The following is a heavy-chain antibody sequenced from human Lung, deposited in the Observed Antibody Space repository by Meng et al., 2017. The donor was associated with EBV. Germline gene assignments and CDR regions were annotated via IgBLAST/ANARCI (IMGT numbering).Heavy chain of an antibody. D-gene: IGHD3-22*01. CDR1: GGSISGYY. Sequence: VQLQDSGPRVVKPSETLSLTCTVSGGSISGYYWSWIRQPAGKGLEWIGRIYYTGSTNYNPSLKSRVTMSVDTSKNQFSLKLSSVTAADTAVYYCVRSADYYDVSGYYYLDHWGQGTLVTVSS. CDR2: IYYTGST. V-gene: IGHV4-4*07. J-gene: IGHJ4*02. CDR3: VRSADYYDVSGYYYLDH.